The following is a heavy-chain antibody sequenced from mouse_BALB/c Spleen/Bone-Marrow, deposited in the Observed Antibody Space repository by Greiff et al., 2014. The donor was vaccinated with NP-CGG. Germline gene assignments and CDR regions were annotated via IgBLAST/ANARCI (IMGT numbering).Heavy chain of an antibody. D-gene: IGHD5-1*01. V-gene: IGHV1-9*01. Sequence: VQLQQSGAELMKPGASVKISCKAPGYTFSNYWIEWVKQRPGHGLEWIGEILPGSGTTNYNEKFDDKAAFAADTSSNTAYMQLSSLTSEDAAVYYCARGVPLDFWGQGTTLTVSS. J-gene: IGHJ2*01. CDR1: GYTFSNYW. CDR2: ILPGSGTT. CDR3: ARGVPLDF.